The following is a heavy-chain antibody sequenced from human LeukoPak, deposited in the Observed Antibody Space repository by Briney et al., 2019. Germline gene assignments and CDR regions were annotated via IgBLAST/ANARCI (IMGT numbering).Heavy chain of an antibody. CDR2: ISYDGSQK. V-gene: IGHV3-30-3*01. D-gene: IGHD3-9*01. CDR3: ARGWIRYFDY. Sequence: GGSLRLSCAASGFNFSDYALHWVRQAPGKGLQWVALISYDGSQKYYTDSVKPRFTISRDNSDDTLDLHMYSLRPDDTAVYYCARGWIRYFDYWGQGTLVTVSS. CDR1: GFNFSDYA. J-gene: IGHJ4*02.